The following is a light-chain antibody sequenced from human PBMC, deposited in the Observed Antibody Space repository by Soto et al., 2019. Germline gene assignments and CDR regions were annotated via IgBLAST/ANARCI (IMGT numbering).Light chain of an antibody. CDR3: QQYTTSPFT. V-gene: IGKV3-20*01. CDR1: QSVGGNN. J-gene: IGKJ3*01. CDR2: GAS. Sequence: EIVLTQSPGTLSLSPGERATLYCRASQSVGGNNLAWYRQKPGKPPRVLIYGASSRATGIPDRFSGSGSGADFTLTISRLEPEDFAVYYCQQYTTSPFTFGPGTKVDI.